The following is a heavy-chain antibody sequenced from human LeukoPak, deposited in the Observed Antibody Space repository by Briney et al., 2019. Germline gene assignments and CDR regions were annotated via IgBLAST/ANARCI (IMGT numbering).Heavy chain of an antibody. D-gene: IGHD6-6*01. Sequence: SETLSLTCTVSGGPISSSSYYWGWIRQPPGKGLEWIGSIYYSGSTYYNPSLKSRVTISVVTSKNQFSLKLSSVTPADTAVYYRASHGSRSGFVRNNCDFWGQGTLVSVSS. CDR3: ASHGSRSGFVRNNCDF. CDR1: GGPISSSSYY. CDR2: IYYSGST. V-gene: IGHV4-39*01. J-gene: IGHJ4*02.